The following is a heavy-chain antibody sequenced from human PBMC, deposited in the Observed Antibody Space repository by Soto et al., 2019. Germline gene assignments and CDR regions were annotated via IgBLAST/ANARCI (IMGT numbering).Heavy chain of an antibody. CDR1: DDSINSDKYY. CDR3: ARLEGLATISYYFDF. Sequence: PSETLSLTCSVSDDSINSDKYYWGWIRQPPGKGLEWIGSVYYRGNAYYNPSLQTRVTISLDKSKSQFSLKLNSVTAADSAVYFCARLEGLATISYYFDFWGPGALVTVS. CDR2: VYYRGNA. D-gene: IGHD3-9*01. V-gene: IGHV4-39*01. J-gene: IGHJ4*02.